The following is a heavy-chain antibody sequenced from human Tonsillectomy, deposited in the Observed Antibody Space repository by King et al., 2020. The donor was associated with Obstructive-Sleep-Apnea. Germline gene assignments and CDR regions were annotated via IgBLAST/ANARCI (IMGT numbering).Heavy chain of an antibody. CDR3: AQTRSGGNYDTFDI. D-gene: IGHD4-23*01. J-gene: IGHJ3*02. CDR2: IYWDDDK. CDR1: GFSLSTSGVG. V-gene: IGHV2-5*02. Sequence: TLKESGPTLVKPTQTLTLTCSFSGFSLSTSGVGVGWIRQPPGKALEWLALIYWDDDKRHSPSLKSRLTITKDTSKNQVVLTMTNMDPVDTATYYCAQTRSGGNYDTFDIWGQGTLVTVSS.